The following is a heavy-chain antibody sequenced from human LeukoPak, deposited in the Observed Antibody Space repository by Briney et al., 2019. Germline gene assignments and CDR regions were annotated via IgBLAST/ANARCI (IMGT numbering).Heavy chain of an antibody. CDR2: IYYSGST. CDR3: AKTVAYSVGCVQY. Sequence: SETLSLTCTVSGGSISSYYWSWIRQPPGKGLEWIGYIYYSGSTNYNPSLKSRVTISVDTSKNQFSLKLSSVTAADTAVYFCAKTVAYSVGCVQYWGQGTLVTVSS. J-gene: IGHJ4*02. D-gene: IGHD4-23*01. V-gene: IGHV4-59*08. CDR1: GGSISSYY.